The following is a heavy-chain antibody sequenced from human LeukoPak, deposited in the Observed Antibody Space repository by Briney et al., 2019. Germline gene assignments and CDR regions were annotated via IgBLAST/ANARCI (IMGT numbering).Heavy chain of an antibody. V-gene: IGHV3-30-3*01. CDR1: GFTFSSYA. CDR3: ARSGVLRFLEWLLSDLIEVNRFDY. CDR2: ISYDGSNK. D-gene: IGHD3-3*01. J-gene: IGHJ4*02. Sequence: QAGGSLRLSCAASGFTFSSYAMHWVRQAPGKGLEWVAVISYDGSNKYYADSVKGRFTISRDNSKNTLYLQMNSLRVEDTAVYYCARSGVLRFLEWLLSDLIEVNRFDYWGQGTLVTVSS.